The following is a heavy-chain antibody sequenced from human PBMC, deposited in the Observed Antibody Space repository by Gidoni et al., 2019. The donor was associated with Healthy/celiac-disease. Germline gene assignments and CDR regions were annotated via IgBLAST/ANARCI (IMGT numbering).Heavy chain of an antibody. CDR1: GFTFDDYA. CDR2: IRRDGGST. CDR3: AKSHELRYFVWAAVD. Sequence: EVQLVESGGGVVQPGGSMRLSCAASGFTFDDYAMHWVRQAPGKGLEWVSIIRRDGGSTYYADSVKGRFTISRDNSKNSMYLQMNRLRTEDTALYYCAKSHELRYFVWAAVDWGQGTLVTVSS. J-gene: IGHJ4*02. D-gene: IGHD3-9*01. V-gene: IGHV3-43*02.